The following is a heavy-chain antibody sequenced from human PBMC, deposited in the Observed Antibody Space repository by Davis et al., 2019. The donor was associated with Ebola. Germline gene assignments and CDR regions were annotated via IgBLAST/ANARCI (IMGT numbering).Heavy chain of an antibody. CDR1: GYSFTSYC. CDR3: ARPLAAAGDY. Sequence: GESLKISCTASGYSFTSYCIGCLSQMPGKGLERTGFIYPADSDTRYSPSFQGQVTISADKSISTAYLQWSSLKASDTAMYYCARPLAAAGDYWGQGTLVTVSS. V-gene: IGHV5-51*01. J-gene: IGHJ4*02. D-gene: IGHD6-13*01. CDR2: IYPADSDT.